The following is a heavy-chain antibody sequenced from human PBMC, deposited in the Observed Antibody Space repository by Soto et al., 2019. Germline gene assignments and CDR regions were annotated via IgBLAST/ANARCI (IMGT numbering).Heavy chain of an antibody. D-gene: IGHD3-22*01. J-gene: IGHJ4*02. CDR1: GDSVSGNSAA. CDR2: TYYRSKWYN. CDR3: AREFPRDYDSSAYRNYFDY. V-gene: IGHV6-1*01. Sequence: SQTLSLTCAISGDSVSGNSAAWNWIRQSPSRGLEWLGRTYYRSKWYNDYAVSVKSRITVTPDTSKNQFSLHLNSVTPEDTAVYYCAREFPRDYDSSAYRNYFDYWGQGALVTVSS.